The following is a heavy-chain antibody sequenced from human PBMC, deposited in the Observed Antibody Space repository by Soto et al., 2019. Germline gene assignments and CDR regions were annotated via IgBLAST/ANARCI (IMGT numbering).Heavy chain of an antibody. Sequence: SETLSLTCTVSGASINSYYWSWIRQPPGKGLEWIGYIYYNGNTNYNPSXXXXXXXXXXTSKNQFSLKLSSVTAADTAVYYCARGGGSYPFDYWGQGTLVTVSS. CDR2: IYYNGNT. J-gene: IGHJ4*02. D-gene: IGHD1-26*01. V-gene: IGHV4-59*12. CDR1: GASINSYY. CDR3: ARGGGSYPFDY.